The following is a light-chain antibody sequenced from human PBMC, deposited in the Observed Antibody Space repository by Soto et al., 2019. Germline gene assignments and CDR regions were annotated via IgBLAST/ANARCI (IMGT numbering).Light chain of an antibody. CDR3: SSFTSSSTDV. J-gene: IGLJ1*01. V-gene: IGLV2-18*02. Sequence: QSALTQPPSVSGSPGQSVTISCSGTSSDVGSYNRVSWYQQPPGTAPKLMIYEVSNRPSGVPDRFSGSKSGNTASLTISGLQAEDEAHYYCSSFTSSSTDVFGTGTKLTVL. CDR2: EVS. CDR1: SSDVGSYNR.